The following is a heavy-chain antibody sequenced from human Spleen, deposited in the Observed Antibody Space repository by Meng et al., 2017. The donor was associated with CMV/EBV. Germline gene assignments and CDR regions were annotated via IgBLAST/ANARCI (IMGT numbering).Heavy chain of an antibody. J-gene: IGHJ4*01. CDR1: GYIFTRYY. D-gene: IGHD3-22*01. CDR2: ISPSDGIT. V-gene: IGHV1-46*01. CDR3: ARDAAPEAQDSSDYYPFDS. Sequence: ASVKVSCKASGYIFTRYYIHWVRQAPGQGLEWMGIISPSDGITSYAQRFEGRVTMTRDTSTTTAYMEVSSLRSEDTAVYFCARDAAPEAQDSSDYYPFDSWGQGTLVTVSS.